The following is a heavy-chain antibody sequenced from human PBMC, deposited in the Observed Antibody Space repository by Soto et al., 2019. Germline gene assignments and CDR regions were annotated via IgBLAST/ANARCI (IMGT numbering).Heavy chain of an antibody. CDR2: ISGTGSTT. J-gene: IGHJ4*02. CDR1: GFTFSSYA. V-gene: IGHV3-23*01. CDR3: AAIRF. Sequence: EVQLLESGGGLVQPGGSLRLSCVVSGFTFSSYAMSWVRQAPGKGLEWFSLISGTGSTTYYADSVKGRFTISRDNSKNTLYLQMSSLRADDAAVYYCAAIRFWGQGTLVTVS.